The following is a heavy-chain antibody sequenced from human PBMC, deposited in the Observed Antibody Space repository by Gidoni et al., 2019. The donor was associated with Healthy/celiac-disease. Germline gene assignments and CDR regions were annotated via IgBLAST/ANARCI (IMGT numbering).Heavy chain of an antibody. V-gene: IGHV3-30*18. J-gene: IGHJ6*02. Sequence: QVQLVESGGGVVQPGRSLRLSCAASGFTFSSYGMHGGRQAPGKGLEWVAVISYDGSNKYYADSVKGRFTISRDKSKNTLYLQMNSLRAEDTAVYYCAKVYYDSRGALYYYYGMDVWGQGTTVTVSS. D-gene: IGHD3-22*01. CDR3: AKVYYDSRGALYYYYGMDV. CDR2: ISYDGSNK. CDR1: GFTFSSYG.